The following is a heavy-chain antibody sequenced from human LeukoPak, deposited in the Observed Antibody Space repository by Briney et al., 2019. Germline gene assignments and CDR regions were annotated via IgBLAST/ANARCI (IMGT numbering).Heavy chain of an antibody. V-gene: IGHV3-48*03. CDR3: ARDRLLEDREYNYYYYMDV. CDR1: GFTFSSYE. Sequence: GGSLRLSCAASGFTFSSYEMNWVRQAPGKGLEWVSYISSSGSTIYYADSVKGRFTISRDNAKNSLYLQMNSLRVEDTAVYYCARDRLLEDREYNYYYYMDVWGKGTTVTVSS. J-gene: IGHJ6*03. CDR2: ISSSGSTI. D-gene: IGHD3-3*01.